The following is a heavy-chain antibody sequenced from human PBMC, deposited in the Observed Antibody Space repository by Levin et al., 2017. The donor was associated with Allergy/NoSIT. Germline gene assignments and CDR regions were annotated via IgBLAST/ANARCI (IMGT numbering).Heavy chain of an antibody. Sequence: TSETLSLTCAASGLTVSSNYINWVRQAPGKGLEWVSVIYTGGSTYYADSVKGRFTISRDDSKNTVYLQINSLRAEDPAMYYCAKAYCSSTTCYLGAFDIWGQGTMVTVAS. CDR3: AKAYCSSTTCYLGAFDI. CDR2: IYTGGST. D-gene: IGHD2-2*01. V-gene: IGHV3-53*01. CDR1: GLTVSSNY. J-gene: IGHJ3*02.